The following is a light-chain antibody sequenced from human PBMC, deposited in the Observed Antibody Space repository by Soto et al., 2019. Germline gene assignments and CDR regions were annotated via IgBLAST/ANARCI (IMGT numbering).Light chain of an antibody. Sequence: QSALTQPASVSGSPGQSITISCTGTTSDVGAYNYVSWYQQHPGKAPKIMIYEVSNRPSGVSNRFSGSKSGNTASLTISGLQAEDEGDYYCSSFTSTNTWVFGGGTKLTVL. CDR2: EVS. CDR3: SSFTSTNTWV. V-gene: IGLV2-14*01. J-gene: IGLJ3*02. CDR1: TSDVGAYNY.